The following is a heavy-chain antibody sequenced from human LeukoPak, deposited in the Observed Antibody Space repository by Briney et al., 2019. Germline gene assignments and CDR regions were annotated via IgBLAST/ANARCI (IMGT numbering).Heavy chain of an antibody. CDR3: ARDLWVVAGVPFDY. Sequence: GGSLRLSCVVSGFPFSSYSMNWVRQAPGKGLEWISSISSSGRFIYYADSLKGRFTISRDNAKNSLFLQVNSLRAEDTAVYYCARDLWVVAGVPFDYWGQGTLVTVSS. CDR2: ISSSGRFI. CDR1: GFPFSSYS. J-gene: IGHJ4*02. V-gene: IGHV3-21*01. D-gene: IGHD6-19*01.